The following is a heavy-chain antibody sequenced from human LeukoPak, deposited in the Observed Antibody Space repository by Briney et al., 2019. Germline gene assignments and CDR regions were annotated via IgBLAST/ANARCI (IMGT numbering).Heavy chain of an antibody. J-gene: IGHJ6*03. Sequence: ASVKVSCKASGYTFTSYGISWVRQAPGQGLEWMGWISAYNGNTNYAQKLQGRVTMTTDTSTSTVYMELRSLRSDDTAVYYCARTLDCSGGSCYLPSGLNYYYYMDVWGKGTTVTISS. D-gene: IGHD2-15*01. CDR3: ARTLDCSGGSCYLPSGLNYYYYMDV. V-gene: IGHV1-18*01. CDR1: GYTFTSYG. CDR2: ISAYNGNT.